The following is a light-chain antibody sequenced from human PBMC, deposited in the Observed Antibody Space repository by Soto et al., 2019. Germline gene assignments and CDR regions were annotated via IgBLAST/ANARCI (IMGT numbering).Light chain of an antibody. CDR1: QSVSSN. Sequence: EIVMTQSPATLSVSSGERATLSCRASQSVSSNLAWYQQKPGQAPRLLIYGASTRATGIPARFSGSGSGTEFTLTISSLQSEDFGVYYCQQYNDWPPLTFGAGTKVEIK. V-gene: IGKV3-15*01. J-gene: IGKJ4*01. CDR2: GAS. CDR3: QQYNDWPPLT.